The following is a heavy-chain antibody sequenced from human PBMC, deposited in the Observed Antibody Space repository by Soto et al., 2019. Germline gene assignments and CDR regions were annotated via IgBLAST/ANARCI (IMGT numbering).Heavy chain of an antibody. CDR2: IYYSGST. Sequence: SETLSLTCTVSGGSISSYYWSWIRQPPGKGLEWIGYIYYSGSTNYNPSLKSRVTISVDTSKNQFSLKLSSVTAADTAVYYCARDKPPGYWGQGTLVTVSS. V-gene: IGHV4-59*01. J-gene: IGHJ4*02. CDR3: ARDKPPGY. CDR1: GGSISSYY.